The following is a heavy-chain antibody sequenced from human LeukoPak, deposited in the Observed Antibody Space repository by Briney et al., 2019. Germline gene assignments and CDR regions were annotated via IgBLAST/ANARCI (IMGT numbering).Heavy chain of an antibody. D-gene: IGHD6-13*01. CDR2: INSNSADT. CDR1: GYTFTGYY. CDR3: ARIGISARGTNFHH. V-gene: IGHV1-2*02. J-gene: IGHJ1*01. Sequence: ASVKVSCKASGYTFTGYYMHWVRQAPGQGLEWMGWINSNSADTNYAQTFQGRVTMTRDTSISTAYMELSRLRSDDTALYYCARIGISARGTNFHHWGQGTLVTVSS.